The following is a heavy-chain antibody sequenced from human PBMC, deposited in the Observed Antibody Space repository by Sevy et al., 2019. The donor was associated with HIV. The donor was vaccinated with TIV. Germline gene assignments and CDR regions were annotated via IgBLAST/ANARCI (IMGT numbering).Heavy chain of an antibody. CDR2: IYYSGST. J-gene: IGHJ6*02. D-gene: IGHD6-13*01. CDR3: ARPSEYSSSWYGSYYYYGMDV. V-gene: IGHV4-39*01. CDR1: GGSISSSSYY. Sequence: SETLSLTCTVSGGSISSSSYYWGWIRQPPGKGLEWIGSIYYSGSTYYNPSLKSRVTISVDTSKNQCSLKLSSVTAADTAVYYCARPSEYSSSWYGSYYYYGMDVWGQGTTVTVSS.